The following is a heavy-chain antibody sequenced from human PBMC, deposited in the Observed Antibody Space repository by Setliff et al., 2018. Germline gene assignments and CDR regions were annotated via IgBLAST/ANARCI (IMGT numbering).Heavy chain of an antibody. V-gene: IGHV4-4*07. Sequence: SETLSLTCTVSGDSISTYYWSWIRRPAGKGLEWIGRVFVDGSTNYNPSLKSRVTMSVDTSKNQFSLKLTSVTAADTAIYYCARDTSSDWAAWFDPWSQGILVTISS. CDR2: VFVDGST. D-gene: IGHD3-22*01. J-gene: IGHJ5*02. CDR1: GDSISTYY. CDR3: ARDTSSDWAAWFDP.